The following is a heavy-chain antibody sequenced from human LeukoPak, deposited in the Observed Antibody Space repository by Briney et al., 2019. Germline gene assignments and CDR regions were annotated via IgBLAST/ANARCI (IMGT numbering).Heavy chain of an antibody. Sequence: SETLSLTCTVSGGSISSYYWSWIRQPPGKGLEWIGYIYYSGSTNYNPSLKSRVTISVDTSKNQFSLKLSSVTAADTAVYYCARAHMTTVTTLFDYWAREPWSPSPQ. CDR2: IYYSGST. D-gene: IGHD4-17*01. V-gene: IGHV4-59*01. J-gene: IGHJ4*02. CDR1: GGSISSYY. CDR3: ARAHMTTVTTLFDY.